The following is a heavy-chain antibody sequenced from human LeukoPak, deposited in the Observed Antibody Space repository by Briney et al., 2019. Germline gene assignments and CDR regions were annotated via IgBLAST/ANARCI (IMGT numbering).Heavy chain of an antibody. J-gene: IGHJ6*02. Sequence: GGSLRLSCAASGFTFSNAWMSWFRQAPGKGLEWVGRIKSKTDGGTTDYAAPVKGRFTISRDDSKNTLYLQMNSLKTEDTAVYYCTTVGITGTTAYYYGMDVWGQGTTVTVSS. CDR1: GFTFSNAW. V-gene: IGHV3-15*01. D-gene: IGHD1-20*01. CDR3: TTVGITGTTAYYYGMDV. CDR2: IKSKTDGGTT.